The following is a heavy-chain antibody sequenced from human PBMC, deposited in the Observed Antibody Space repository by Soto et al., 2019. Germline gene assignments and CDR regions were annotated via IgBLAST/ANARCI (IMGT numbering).Heavy chain of an antibody. J-gene: IGHJ4*02. D-gene: IGHD1-7*01. CDR3: ARERGNYMYFDS. CDR1: GYTFADYG. Sequence: QVQLVQSGPEVKKPGASMKVSCKVSGYTFADYGISWARQAPGQGLEWMGWINTYNGNIKYAQKFQGRVTMSADTPTSTAYMELNSLRSDDTALYYCARERGNYMYFDSWGQGTLVIVSS. CDR2: INTYNGNI. V-gene: IGHV1-18*01.